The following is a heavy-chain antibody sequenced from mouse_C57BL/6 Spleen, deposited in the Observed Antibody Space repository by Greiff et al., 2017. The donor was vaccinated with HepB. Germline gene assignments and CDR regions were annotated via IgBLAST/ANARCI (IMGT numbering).Heavy chain of an antibody. CDR2: IYPRDGST. Sequence: VQLVESGPELVKPGASVKLSCKASGYTLTSYDINWVKQRPGQGLEWIGWIYPRDGSTKYNEKFKGKATLTVDTSSSTAYMELHSLTSEDSAVYFCARSDSSGYDAMDYWGQGTSVTVSS. V-gene: IGHV1-85*01. J-gene: IGHJ4*01. CDR1: GYTLTSYD. D-gene: IGHD3-2*02. CDR3: ARSDSSGYDAMDY.